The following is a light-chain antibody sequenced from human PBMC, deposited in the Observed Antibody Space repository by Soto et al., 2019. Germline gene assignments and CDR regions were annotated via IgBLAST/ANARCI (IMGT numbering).Light chain of an antibody. CDR3: TSYTSSSTLDV. V-gene: IGLV2-14*01. CDR2: EVS. Sequence: QAILTPPASLSGSPGQSITISCTVTSSDVGGYNYVSWYQQHPGKAPKLMIYEVSNRPLGVSNRFSGSKSGNTASLTISGLQAEDEADYYCTSYTSSSTLDVFGTGTKVTGL. CDR1: SSDVGGYNY. J-gene: IGLJ1*01.